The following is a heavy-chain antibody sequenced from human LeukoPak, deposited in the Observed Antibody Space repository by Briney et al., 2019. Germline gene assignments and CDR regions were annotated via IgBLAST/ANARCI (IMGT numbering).Heavy chain of an antibody. CDR3: ARVKTLYDYGDGYYFDY. J-gene: IGHJ4*02. Sequence: SVKVSCKASGGTFSSYAISWVRQAPGQGLEWMGGIIPIFGTANYAQKFQGRVTITADESTSTAYMGLSSLRSEDTAVYYCARVKTLYDYGDGYYFDYWGQGTLATVSS. V-gene: IGHV1-69*13. CDR1: GGTFSSYA. CDR2: IIPIFGTA. D-gene: IGHD4-17*01.